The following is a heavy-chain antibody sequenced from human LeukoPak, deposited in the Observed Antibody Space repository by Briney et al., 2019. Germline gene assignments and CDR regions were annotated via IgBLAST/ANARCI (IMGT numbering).Heavy chain of an antibody. D-gene: IGHD2-2*01. Sequence: GGSLRFSCAASGFTFSTYGMDWVRQAPGKGLEWVSSISGSSKYIYYADSVKGRFTISRDNAKNSLFLEINSLRAEDTAMYYCARERDCGSSSCVAYFFDYWGQGALVTVSS. CDR2: ISGSSKYI. CDR1: GFTFSTYG. J-gene: IGHJ4*02. CDR3: ARERDCGSSSCVAYFFDY. V-gene: IGHV3-21*01.